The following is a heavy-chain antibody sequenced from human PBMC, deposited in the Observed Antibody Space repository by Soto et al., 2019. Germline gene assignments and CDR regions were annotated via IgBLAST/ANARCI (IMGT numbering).Heavy chain of an antibody. D-gene: IGHD5-12*01. CDR1: GFSLTTRGVA. CDR2: IFWDDDK. CDR3: AHRSRGYAYYFDQ. Sequence: QITLKESGPALVRPTQTLTLTCSFSGFSLTTRGVAVGWIRQPPGKALEWLALIFWDDDKWYSPSLRSRLTDPQAAXKNQVVLTMTNMDPVDTATYYCAHRSRGYAYYFDQWGQGTLVTVSS. J-gene: IGHJ4*02. V-gene: IGHV2-5*02.